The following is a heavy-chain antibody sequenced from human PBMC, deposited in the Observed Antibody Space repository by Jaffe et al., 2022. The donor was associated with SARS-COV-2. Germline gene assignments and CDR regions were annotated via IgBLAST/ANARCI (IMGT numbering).Heavy chain of an antibody. CDR1: GFTFSSYS. D-gene: IGHD1-26*01. CDR2: ISSSSSTI. Sequence: EVQLVESGGGLVQPGGSLRLSCAASGFTFSSYSMNWVRQAPGKGLEWVSYISSSSSTIYYADSVKGRFTISRDNAKNSLYLQMNSLRAEDTAVYYCARDASGWELRSYFDYWGQGTLVTVSS. V-gene: IGHV3-48*01. J-gene: IGHJ4*02. CDR3: ARDASGWELRSYFDY.